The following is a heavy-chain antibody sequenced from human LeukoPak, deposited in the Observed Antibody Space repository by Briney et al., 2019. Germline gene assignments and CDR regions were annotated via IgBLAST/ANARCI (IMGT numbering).Heavy chain of an antibody. CDR1: GGSISSVDYY. J-gene: IGHJ3*02. V-gene: IGHV4-30-4*01. CDR3: ARLGIDYDILTGYIPDAFDI. D-gene: IGHD3-9*01. CDR2: IYYSGST. Sequence: SQTLSLTCTVSGGSISSVDYYWSWIRQPPGKGLEWIGYIYYSGSTYYDPSLKSRVMISVDASKNQFSLKLSTVTAADTAVYYCARLGIDYDILTGYIPDAFDIWGQGTMVTVSS.